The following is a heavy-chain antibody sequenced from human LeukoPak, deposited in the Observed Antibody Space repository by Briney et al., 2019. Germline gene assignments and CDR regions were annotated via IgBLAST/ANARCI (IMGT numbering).Heavy chain of an antibody. D-gene: IGHD6-13*01. CDR1: GGSISSYY. CDR2: INHSGST. J-gene: IGHJ4*02. V-gene: IGHV4-34*01. CDR3: ATGVHGIAAAGDYYFDY. Sequence: SETLSLTCTVSGGSISSYYWSWIRQPPGKGLEWIGEINHSGSTNYNPSLKSRVTISIDTPNNQFSLKLSSVTAADTAVYYCATGVHGIAAAGDYYFDYWGQGTLVTVSS.